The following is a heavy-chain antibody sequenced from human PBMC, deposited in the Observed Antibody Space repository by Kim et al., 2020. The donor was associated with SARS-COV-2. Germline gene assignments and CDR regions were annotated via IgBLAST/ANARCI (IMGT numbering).Heavy chain of an antibody. CDR1: GYTFTSYY. CDR2: INPSGGST. V-gene: IGHV1-46*01. J-gene: IGHJ6*02. D-gene: IGHD5-12*01. Sequence: ASVKVSCKASGYTFTSYYMHWVRQAPGQGLEWMGIINPSGGSTSYAQKFQGRVTMTRDTSTSTVYMELSSLRSEDTAVYYCVRDLTTTDGYRDYYYGMDVWGQGTTVTVSS. CDR3: VRDLTTTDGYRDYYYGMDV.